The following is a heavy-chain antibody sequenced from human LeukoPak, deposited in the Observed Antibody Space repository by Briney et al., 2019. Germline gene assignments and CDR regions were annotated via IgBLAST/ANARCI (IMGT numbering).Heavy chain of an antibody. CDR3: ARHVGRRWLQLSD. CDR1: GGSISSYY. D-gene: IGHD5-24*01. CDR2: IYTSGST. J-gene: IGHJ4*02. Sequence: RASETLSLTCTVSGGSISSYYWSWIRQPARKGLEWIGRIYTSGSTNYNPSLKSRVTMSVDTSKNQFSLKLSSVTAADTAVYYCARHVGRRWLQLSDWGQGTLVTVSS. V-gene: IGHV4-4*07.